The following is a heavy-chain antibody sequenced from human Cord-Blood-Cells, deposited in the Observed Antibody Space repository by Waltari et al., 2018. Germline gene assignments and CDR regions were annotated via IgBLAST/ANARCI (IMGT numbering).Heavy chain of an antibody. CDR1: FTFSSYW. Sequence: FTFSSYWMSWVRQAPGKGLEWVANIKQDGSEKYYVDSVKGRFTISRDNAKNSLYLQLNSLRAEDTAVYYCARDGIAARPGSPHDAFDIWGQGTMVTVSS. CDR3: ARDGIAARPGSPHDAFDI. J-gene: IGHJ3*02. CDR2: IKQDGSEK. V-gene: IGHV3-7*01. D-gene: IGHD6-6*01.